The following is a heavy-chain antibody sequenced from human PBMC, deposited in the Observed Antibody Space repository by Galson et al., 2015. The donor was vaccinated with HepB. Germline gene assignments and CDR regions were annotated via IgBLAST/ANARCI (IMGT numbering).Heavy chain of an antibody. CDR1: GFTFSSSA. J-gene: IGHJ4*02. CDR2: IVVGSGKA. Sequence: SVKVSCKASGFTFSSSAVQWVRQARGQRLEWIGWIVVGSGKADYAQKFQERVTITRDMSTSTAYMELSSLRSEDTAVYYCVAGRWRLGEPPTASEYWGQGSLVTVSS. D-gene: IGHD3-16*01. V-gene: IGHV1-58*01. CDR3: VAGRWRLGEPPTASEY.